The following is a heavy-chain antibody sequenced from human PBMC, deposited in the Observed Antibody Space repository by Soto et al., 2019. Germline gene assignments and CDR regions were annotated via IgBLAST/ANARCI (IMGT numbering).Heavy chain of an antibody. CDR1: GGTFSSYS. CDR3: VRGGAVVVPGAVDRHNWFDP. CDR2: VIPILGMA. V-gene: IGHV1-69*02. J-gene: IGHJ5*02. Sequence: QVQLVQSGAEVKKPGSSVKVSCEASGGTFSSYSFSWVRQAPGQGLEWMGRVIPILGMANYAQKVQGRVTITADKSVSTVFMELSSVRSEDTAVYYWVRGGAVVVPGAVDRHNWFDPWGQGTLVTVSS. D-gene: IGHD2-2*01.